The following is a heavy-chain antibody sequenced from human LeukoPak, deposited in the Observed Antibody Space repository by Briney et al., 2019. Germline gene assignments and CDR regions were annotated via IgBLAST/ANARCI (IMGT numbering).Heavy chain of an antibody. CDR1: GGSISSGSYY. D-gene: IGHD3-9*01. CDR3: ARGPWTWYDILTGYYRAGYYYYMDV. CDR2: IYTSGST. V-gene: IGHV4-61*02. Sequence: PSETLSLTCTVSGGSISSGSYYWSWIRQPAGKGLEWIGRIYTSGSTNYNPSLKSRVTISVDTSKNQFSLKLSSVTAADTAVYYCARGPWTWYDILTGYYRAGYYYYMDVWGKGTTVTISS. J-gene: IGHJ6*03.